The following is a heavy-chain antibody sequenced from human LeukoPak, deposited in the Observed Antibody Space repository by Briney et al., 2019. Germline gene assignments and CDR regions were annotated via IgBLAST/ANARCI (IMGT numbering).Heavy chain of an antibody. V-gene: IGHV4-4*07. CDR3: ARGLSEYYDFWSGYYDAFDI. CDR2: IYTSGST. Sequence: SETLSLTCTVPGGSISSYYWSWIRQPAGKGLEWIGHIYTSGSTNYNLSLQSRVTMSVDTSKNQFSLKLSSVTAAYTAVYYCARGLSEYYDFWSGYYDAFDIWGQGTMVTVSS. J-gene: IGHJ3*02. CDR1: GGSISSYY. D-gene: IGHD3-3*01.